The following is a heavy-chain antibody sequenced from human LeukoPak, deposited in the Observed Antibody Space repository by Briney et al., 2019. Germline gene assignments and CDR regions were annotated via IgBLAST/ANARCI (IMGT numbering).Heavy chain of an antibody. Sequence: SDTLSLTCTVSSGSIGSINYYWGWIRQPPGKGLEWIGSIYYSGIAYYNPTLKSRVTISVDASKSHFSLRLSSVTAADTAVYYCARQVNSMAGTHFDVWGLGTLVPVSS. D-gene: IGHD6-19*01. CDR1: SGSIGSINYY. J-gene: IGHJ4*02. CDR3: ARQVNSMAGTHFDV. CDR2: IYYSGIA. V-gene: IGHV4-39*01.